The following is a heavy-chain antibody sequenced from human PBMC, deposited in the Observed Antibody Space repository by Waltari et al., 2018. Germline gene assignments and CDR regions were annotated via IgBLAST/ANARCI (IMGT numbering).Heavy chain of an antibody. CDR1: GFTFSNAW. CDR2: IKSKTDGGTT. V-gene: IGHV3-15*01. CDR3: ISSGDYSSSVPDY. D-gene: IGHD6-6*01. Sequence: EVQLVEYGGGLVKPGGSLRLSCAASGFTFSNAWIRWVRQTPGKGLDWVGRIKSKTDGGTTYYAAPVKGRFTISRDDSKNTLYLQMNILKTEDTAVYYCISSGDYSSSVPDYWGQGTLVTVSS. J-gene: IGHJ4*02.